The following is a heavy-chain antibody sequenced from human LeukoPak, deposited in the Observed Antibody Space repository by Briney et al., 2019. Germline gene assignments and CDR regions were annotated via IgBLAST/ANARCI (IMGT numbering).Heavy chain of an antibody. CDR1: GGSFSGYY. Sequence: SETLSLTCTVYGGSFSGYYWGWIRQPPGKGLERIGEINQSGSTNYNPSLKSRVTISADTSKNQFSLKLNSMTAADTAVYYCARLYGSGSYYRHWGQGTLVTVSS. J-gene: IGHJ4*02. V-gene: IGHV4-34*01. D-gene: IGHD3-10*01. CDR2: INQSGST. CDR3: ARLYGSGSYYRH.